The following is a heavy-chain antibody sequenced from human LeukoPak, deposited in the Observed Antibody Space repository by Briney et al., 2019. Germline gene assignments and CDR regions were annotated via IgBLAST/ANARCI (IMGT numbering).Heavy chain of an antibody. V-gene: IGHV3-7*01. CDR2: IKHDGSDN. D-gene: IGHD1-14*01. J-gene: IGHJ3*02. CDR3: ARNWVVVGSTTNAFDI. Sequence: GGSLRLSCAASGLTFRDYFMTWVRQAPGKGLEWVADIKHDGSDNYYVDPVKGRFTISRDNAKNSLYLQMDSLRAEDTAVYYCARNWVVVGSTTNAFDIWGQGTMVTVSS. CDR1: GLTFRDYF.